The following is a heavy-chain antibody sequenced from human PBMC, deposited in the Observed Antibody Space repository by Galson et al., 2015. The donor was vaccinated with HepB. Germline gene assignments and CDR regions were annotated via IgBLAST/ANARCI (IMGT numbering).Heavy chain of an antibody. CDR1: GFTFSSYS. Sequence: SLRLSCAASGFTFSSYSMNWVRQAPGKGLEWVSCISSSSSTIYYADSVKGRFTISRDNAKNSLYLQMNSLRAEDTAVYYCARDLDFWSGKDYYYGMDVWGQGTTVTVSS. J-gene: IGHJ6*02. V-gene: IGHV3-48*01. CDR3: ARDLDFWSGKDYYYGMDV. CDR2: ISSSSSTI. D-gene: IGHD3-3*01.